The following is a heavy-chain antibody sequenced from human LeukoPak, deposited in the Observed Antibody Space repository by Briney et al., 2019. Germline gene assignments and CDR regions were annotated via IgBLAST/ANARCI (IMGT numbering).Heavy chain of an antibody. CDR1: GFTFSSYA. CDR3: ARGGYSSSWYSPDYYYGMDV. D-gene: IGHD6-13*01. Sequence: GGSLRLSCAASGFTFSSYAMHWVRQAPGKGLEYVSAISSNGGSTYYANSVKGRFTISRDNSKNTLYLQMGSLRAEDKAVYYCARGGYSSSWYSPDYYYGMDVWGQATTVTVSS. CDR2: ISSNGGST. J-gene: IGHJ6*02. V-gene: IGHV3-64*01.